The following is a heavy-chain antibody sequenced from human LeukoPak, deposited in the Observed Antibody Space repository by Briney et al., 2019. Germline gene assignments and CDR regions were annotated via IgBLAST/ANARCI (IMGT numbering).Heavy chain of an antibody. CDR1: GYTFTGYY. D-gene: IGHD3-22*01. J-gene: IGHJ4*02. CDR3: ARGSGSGYPDYIDY. Sequence: ASVKVSCKASGYTFTGYYMHWVRQAPGQGLEWMGWINPNSGGTNYAQKFQGRVTMTRDTSISTAYMELSRLRSDDTAVYYCARGSGSGYPDYIDYWGQGTLVTVSS. V-gene: IGHV1-2*02. CDR2: INPNSGGT.